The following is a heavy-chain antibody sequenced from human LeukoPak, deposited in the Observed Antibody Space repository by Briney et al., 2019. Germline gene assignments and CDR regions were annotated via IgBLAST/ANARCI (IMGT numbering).Heavy chain of an antibody. CDR2: ISGSGGST. V-gene: IGHV3-23*01. D-gene: IGHD3-22*01. CDR1: GFTFSSYG. J-gene: IGHJ4*02. CDR3: AKGGGYYPFDY. Sequence: GGTLRLSCAASGFTFSSYGMSWVRQAPGKGLEWVSAISGSGGSTYYADSVKGRFTISRDNSKNTLYLQMNSLRAEDTAVYYCAKGGGYYPFDYWGQGTLVTVSS.